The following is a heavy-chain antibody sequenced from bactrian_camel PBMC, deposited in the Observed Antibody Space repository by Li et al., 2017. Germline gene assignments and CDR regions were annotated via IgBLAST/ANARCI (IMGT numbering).Heavy chain of an antibody. V-gene: IGHV3S63*01. CDR2: FYRNDGTK. D-gene: IGHD1*01. J-gene: IGHJ4*01. CDR3: AGGITYFSWLAGNYEY. Sequence: LVESGGGSAQAGGSLTLSCTYSSENTYTGSSLCMGWFRQAPGKEREGVANFYRNDGTKYYADSTKGRFTISLDNAKKTAYLTMNGLAPEDTGMYYCAGGITYFSWLAGNYEYWDQGTQVTVS. CDR1: ENTYTGSSLC.